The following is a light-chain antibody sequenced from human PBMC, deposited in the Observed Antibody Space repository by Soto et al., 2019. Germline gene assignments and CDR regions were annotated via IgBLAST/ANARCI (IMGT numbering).Light chain of an antibody. CDR3: QQYDYWWT. J-gene: IGKJ1*01. CDR1: QSVTSN. V-gene: IGKV3-15*01. Sequence: EVVMTHSRGAVSVSPCERGTLSSRDSQSVTSNVAWYQQKPGQAPRLLIYRAAARATGVPARFSGNGSGTELTLTISRLQSEDFGIYYCQQYDYWWTFGQGTKVDIK. CDR2: RAA.